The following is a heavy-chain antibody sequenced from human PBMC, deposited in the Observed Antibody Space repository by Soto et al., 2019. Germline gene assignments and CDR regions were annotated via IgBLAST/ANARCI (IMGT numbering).Heavy chain of an antibody. CDR3: ARETVVAAIINSAFDI. Sequence: SETLSLTCTVSGGSISSGGYYWSWIRQHPGKGLEWIGYIYYSGSTYYNPSLKSRVTISVDTSKNQFSLKLSSVTAADTAVYYCARETVVAAIINSAFDIWGQGTMVTVSS. J-gene: IGHJ3*02. V-gene: IGHV4-31*03. CDR1: GGSISSGGYY. CDR2: IYYSGST. D-gene: IGHD2-15*01.